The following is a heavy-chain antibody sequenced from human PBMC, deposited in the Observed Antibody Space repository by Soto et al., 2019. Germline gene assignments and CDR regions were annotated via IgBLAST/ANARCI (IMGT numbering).Heavy chain of an antibody. CDR1: GFTFSTYA. J-gene: IGHJ3*02. CDR3: ARSARVVTRDAFDI. V-gene: IGHV3-30-3*01. D-gene: IGHD2-21*02. Sequence: GGSLRLSWAASGFTFSTYAMHWVRQAPGKGLQWVAVISSDGTSKYNTDSVRGRVTISRDNSNNTLFLQMNSLRPEDTAVYYCARSARVVTRDAFDIWGQGTLVTVSS. CDR2: ISSDGTSK.